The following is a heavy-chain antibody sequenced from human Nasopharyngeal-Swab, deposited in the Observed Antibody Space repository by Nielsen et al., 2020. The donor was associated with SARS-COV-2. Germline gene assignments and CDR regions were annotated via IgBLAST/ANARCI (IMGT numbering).Heavy chain of an antibody. V-gene: IGHV4-59*08. CDR1: GGSISSYY. CDR2: IYYSGST. J-gene: IGHJ3*02. Sequence: SETLSLTCTVSGGSISSYYWSWIRQPPGKGLEWIGYIYYSGSTNYNPSLKSRITISVHTSKNQLALKLSSVTAADTAVYYCARRSLGYYDSSGSAVHVAFDIWGQGTMVTVSS. CDR3: ARRSLGYYDSSGSAVHVAFDI. D-gene: IGHD3-22*01.